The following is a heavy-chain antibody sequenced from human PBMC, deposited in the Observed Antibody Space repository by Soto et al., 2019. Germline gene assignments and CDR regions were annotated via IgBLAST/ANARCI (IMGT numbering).Heavy chain of an antibody. CDR1: GFKFSNYA. V-gene: IGHV3-23*01. J-gene: IGHJ4*02. CDR2: ISATGGGT. Sequence: GGSLRLSCAASGFKFSNYAMSWVRQAPGKGLEWVSLISATGGGTYYADSVKGRSTISRDNSHNTLYLQVHSLTAEDTAVYYCAKDRRAGGNSAFYFDFWGQGAQVTVSS. CDR3: AKDRRAGGNSAFYFDF. D-gene: IGHD3-16*01.